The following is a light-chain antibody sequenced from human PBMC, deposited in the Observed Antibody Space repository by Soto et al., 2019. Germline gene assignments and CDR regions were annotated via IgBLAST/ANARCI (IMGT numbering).Light chain of an antibody. J-gene: IGKJ1*01. CDR2: DAS. CDR3: QQYHSYRT. Sequence: DIQMTQSPSTVSASVGDRVTITCRASQNINNWLAWYQQKPGKAPKLLIFDASRLESGVPVRFSGSGSGTEFSLTISGLQPDDVATYYCQQYHSYRTFGPGTKVDIK. V-gene: IGKV1-5*01. CDR1: QNINNW.